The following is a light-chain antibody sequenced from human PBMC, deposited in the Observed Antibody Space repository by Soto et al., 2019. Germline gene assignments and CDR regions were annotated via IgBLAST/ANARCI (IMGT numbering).Light chain of an antibody. CDR2: KAS. CDR1: QSISDR. J-gene: IGKJ1*01. V-gene: IGKV1-5*03. CDR3: QQYNSYRWT. Sequence: DFLMTQSPSTLSASVGDRVTITCRASQSISDRLAWYQQKPGNAPKLLIYKASSLQSGVPSRFSGCGSGTEFTLTIISLQPDDFAMYYCQQYNSYRWTFGQGTKVEIK.